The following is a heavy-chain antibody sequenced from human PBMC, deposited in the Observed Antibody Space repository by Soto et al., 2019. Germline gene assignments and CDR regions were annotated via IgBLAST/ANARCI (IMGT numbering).Heavy chain of an antibody. CDR1: GGSIIDGQTY. Sequence: QVQLQESGPGLVKPSQTLSLTCTVSGGSIIDGQTYLNWIRQHPERGLEWMGYINYRGTTYYSPALKSRILISIDTSKNQFSLRLPSVTAADTAVYYCARDAPGVAPYWGQGTLVTVSS. J-gene: IGHJ4*02. CDR2: INYRGTT. D-gene: IGHD2-15*01. V-gene: IGHV4-31*03. CDR3: ARDAPGVAPY.